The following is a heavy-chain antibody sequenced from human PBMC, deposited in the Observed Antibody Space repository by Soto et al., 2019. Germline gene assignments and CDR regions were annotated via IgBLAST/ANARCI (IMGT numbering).Heavy chain of an antibody. J-gene: IGHJ5*02. CDR3: ARHSIHPRIPAAHNWFDP. CDR1: GGSISSSSYY. D-gene: IGHD2-2*01. CDR2: IYYSGST. Sequence: SETLSLTCTVSGGSISSSSYYWGWIRQPPGKGLEWIGSIYYSGSTYYNPSLKSRVTISVDTSKNQFSLKLSSVTAADTAVYYCARHSIHPRIPAAHNWFDPWGQGTLVTVSS. V-gene: IGHV4-39*01.